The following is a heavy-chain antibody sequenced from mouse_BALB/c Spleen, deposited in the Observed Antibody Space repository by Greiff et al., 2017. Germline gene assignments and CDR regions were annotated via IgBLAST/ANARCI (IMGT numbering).Heavy chain of an antibody. V-gene: IGHV14-1*02. CDR2: IDPENGNT. J-gene: IGHJ4*01. Sequence: DVQLQESGAELVRPGALVKLSCKASGFNIKDYYMHWVKQRPEQGLEWIGWIDPENGNTIYDPKFQGKASITADTSSNTAYLQLSSLTSEDTAVYYCARRRYDAMDYWGQGTSVTVSS. CDR1: GFNIKDYY. CDR3: ARRRYDAMDY.